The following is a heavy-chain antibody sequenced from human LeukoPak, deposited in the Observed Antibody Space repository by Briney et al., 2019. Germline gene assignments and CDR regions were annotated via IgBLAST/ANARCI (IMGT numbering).Heavy chain of an antibody. D-gene: IGHD4/OR15-4a*01. Sequence: GGSLRLSCGASGFTFDDYAMHWVRQAPGKGLEWVSGISWNSGSIAYADSVKGRFTISRDNAENSLYLQMNSLRDKDTAVYYCEGHNYGGPFDYWGLGTLVTVSS. CDR1: GFTFDDYA. CDR2: ISWNSGSI. V-gene: IGHV3-9*01. J-gene: IGHJ4*02. CDR3: EGHNYGGPFDY.